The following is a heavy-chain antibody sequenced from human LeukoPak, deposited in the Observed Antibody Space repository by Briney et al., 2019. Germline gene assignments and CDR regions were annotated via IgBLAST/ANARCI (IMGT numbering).Heavy chain of an antibody. J-gene: IGHJ4*02. Sequence: GGSLRLSCAASGFTFSSYAMSWVRQAPGKGLEWVSGISGSGDNTYYADSVKGRFTISRDNSKNTLYLQMNSLRAEDTAVYYCAKDGRYYGSGSYYGDDYWGQGTLVTVSS. D-gene: IGHD3-10*01. V-gene: IGHV3-23*01. CDR1: GFTFSSYA. CDR3: AKDGRYYGSGSYYGDDY. CDR2: ISGSGDNT.